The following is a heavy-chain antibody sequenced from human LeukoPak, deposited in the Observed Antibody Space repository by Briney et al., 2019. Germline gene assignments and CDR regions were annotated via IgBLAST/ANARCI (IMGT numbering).Heavy chain of an antibody. CDR1: GGSISSYY. CDR2: IYYSGST. V-gene: IGHV4-59*01. Sequence: SETLSLTCTVSGGSISSYYWSLIRQPPGKGLEWIGYIYYSGSTNYNPSLKSRVTISVDTSKNQFSLKLSSVTAADTAVYYCARTVRTRLFCSGGSCYHFDYWGQGTLVTVSS. D-gene: IGHD2-15*01. J-gene: IGHJ4*02. CDR3: ARTVRTRLFCSGGSCYHFDY.